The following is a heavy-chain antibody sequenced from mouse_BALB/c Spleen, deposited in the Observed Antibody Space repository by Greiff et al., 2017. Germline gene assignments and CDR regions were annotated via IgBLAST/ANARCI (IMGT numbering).Heavy chain of an antibody. J-gene: IGHJ3*01. CDR3: AVTTATGFAY. V-gene: IGHV3-6*02. D-gene: IGHD1-2*01. CDR2: ISYDGSN. CDR1: GYSITSGYY. Sequence: EVQLVESGPGLVKPSQSLSLTCSVTGYSITSGYYWNWIRQFPGNQLEWMGYISYDGSNNYNPSLKNRISITRDTSKNQFFLKLNSVTTEDTATYYCAVTTATGFAYWGQGTLVTVSA.